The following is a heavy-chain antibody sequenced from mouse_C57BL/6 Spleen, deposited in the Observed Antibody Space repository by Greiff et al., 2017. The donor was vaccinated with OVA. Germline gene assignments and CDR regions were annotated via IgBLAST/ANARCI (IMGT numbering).Heavy chain of an antibody. V-gene: IGHV5-6*01. CDR3: ARQTTGYFDY. CDR1: GFTFSSYG. Sequence: DVHLVESGGDLVKPGGSLKLSCAASGFTFSSYGMSWVRQTPDKRLEWVATISSGGSYTYYPDSVKGRFTISRDNAKNTLYLQMSSLKSEDTAMYYCARQTTGYFDYWGQGTTLTVSS. CDR2: ISSGGSYT. J-gene: IGHJ2*01. D-gene: IGHD1-1*01.